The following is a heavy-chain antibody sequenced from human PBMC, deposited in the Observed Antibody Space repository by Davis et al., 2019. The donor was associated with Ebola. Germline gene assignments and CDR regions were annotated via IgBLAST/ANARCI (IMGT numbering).Heavy chain of an antibody. J-gene: IGHJ6*02. D-gene: IGHD3-10*01. CDR2: IWYDGSNK. CDR1: GFTFSSYG. V-gene: IGHV3-33*01. CDR3: ARDLWGSGPVYYGMDV. Sequence: GESLKISCAASGFTFSSYGMHWVRQAPGKGLEWVAVIWYDGSNKYYADSVKGRFTISRDNSKNTLYLQMNSLRAEDTAVYYCARDLWGSGPVYYGMDVWGQGTTVTVSS.